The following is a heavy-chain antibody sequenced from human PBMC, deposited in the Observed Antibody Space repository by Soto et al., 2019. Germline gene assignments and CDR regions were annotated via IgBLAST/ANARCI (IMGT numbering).Heavy chain of an antibody. Sequence: ASVKVSCKASGYTFTSYAMHWVRQAPGQRLEWMGWINAGNGNTKYSQKFQGRVTITRDTSASTAYMELSSLRSEDTAVYYCARNELDYFILIGYYNLGYFHHWGQ. CDR2: INAGNGNT. CDR1: GYTFTSYA. CDR3: ARNELDYFILIGYYNLGYFHH. D-gene: IGHD3-9*01. J-gene: IGHJ1*01. V-gene: IGHV1-3*01.